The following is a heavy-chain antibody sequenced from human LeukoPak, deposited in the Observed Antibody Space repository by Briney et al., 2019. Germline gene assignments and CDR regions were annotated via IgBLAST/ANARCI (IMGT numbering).Heavy chain of an antibody. CDR2: MNPNSGNT. Sequence: GASVKVSCKASGYTFTSYDINWVRQVTGQGLEWMGWMNPNSGNTGYAQKFQGRVTMTRNTSISTAYMELSSLRSEDTAVYYCARGKRAGYCSSTSCPNYYYYMDVWGKGTTVTVSS. CDR3: ARGKRAGYCSSTSCPNYYYYMDV. CDR1: GYTFTSYD. D-gene: IGHD2-2*01. J-gene: IGHJ6*03. V-gene: IGHV1-8*01.